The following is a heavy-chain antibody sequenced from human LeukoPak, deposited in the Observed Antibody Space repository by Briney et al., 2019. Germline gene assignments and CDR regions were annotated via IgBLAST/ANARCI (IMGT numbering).Heavy chain of an antibody. CDR1: GYTFTSYY. CDR2: INPSGGST. CDR3: ATVDGVCSGGSCYPYYFDY. D-gene: IGHD2-15*01. J-gene: IGHJ4*02. V-gene: IGHV1-46*01. Sequence: ASVKVSCKASGYTFTSYYMHWVRQAPGQGLEWMGIINPSGGSTSYAQKFQGRVTMTRDTSTSTVYMELSSLRSEDTAVYYCATVDGVCSGGSCYPYYFDYWGQGTLVTVSS.